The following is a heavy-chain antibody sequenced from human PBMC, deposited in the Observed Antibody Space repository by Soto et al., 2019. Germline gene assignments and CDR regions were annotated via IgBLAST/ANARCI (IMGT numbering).Heavy chain of an antibody. V-gene: IGHV4-4*02. CDR2: VYHTGST. CDR3: ARLGYFDLRPDY. CDR1: GGSIISTNG. Sequence: SETLSLTSVVSGGSIISTNGWTWVRQTPGKGLEWIGEVYHTGSTKYNPSLKNRVTISLDKSNNQFSLNLYSVTAADTAVYYCARLGYFDLRPDYWGQGTLVTVS. J-gene: IGHJ4*02. D-gene: IGHD3-9*01.